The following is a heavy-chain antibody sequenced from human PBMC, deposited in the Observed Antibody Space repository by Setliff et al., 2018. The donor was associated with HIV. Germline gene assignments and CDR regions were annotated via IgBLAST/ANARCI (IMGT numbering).Heavy chain of an antibody. CDR3: ARGADYRDV. Sequence: GESLKISCVTSGYSFTNKWIGWVRQTPGKGLEWMGIIYPGDSQTKYNPSFQGQVTISVDKSLRTAYLQWSSLKTSDTAFYFCARGADYRDVWGQGTLVTVSS. J-gene: IGHJ4*02. CDR2: IYPGDSQT. V-gene: IGHV5-51*01. CDR1: GYSFTNKW. D-gene: IGHD4-17*01.